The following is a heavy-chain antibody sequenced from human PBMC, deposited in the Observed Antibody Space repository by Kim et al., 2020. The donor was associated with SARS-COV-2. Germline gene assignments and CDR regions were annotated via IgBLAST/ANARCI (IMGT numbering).Heavy chain of an antibody. Sequence: ASVKVSCKASGYTFTSYAMHWVRQAPGQRLEWMGWINAGNGNTKYSQKFQGRVTITRDTSASTAYMELSSLRSEDTAVYYCARALTMVRGLSWFDPWGQGTLVTVSS. V-gene: IGHV1-3*01. CDR3: ARALTMVRGLSWFDP. D-gene: IGHD3-10*01. CDR1: GYTFTSYA. J-gene: IGHJ5*02. CDR2: INAGNGNT.